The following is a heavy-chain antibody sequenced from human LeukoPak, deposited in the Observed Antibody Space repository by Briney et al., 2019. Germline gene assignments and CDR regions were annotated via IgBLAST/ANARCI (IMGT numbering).Heavy chain of an antibody. CDR1: GGSISSGGYS. V-gene: IGHV4-30-2*01. CDR3: ARDLIRGASRAFDI. Sequence: SQTLSLTCAVSGGSISSGGYSWSWIRQPPGMGLEWIGYIYHSGSTYYNPSLKSRVTISVDRSKNQFSLKLSSVTAADTAVYYCARDLIRGASRAFDIWGQGTMVTVSS. CDR2: IYHSGST. D-gene: IGHD3-16*01. J-gene: IGHJ3*02.